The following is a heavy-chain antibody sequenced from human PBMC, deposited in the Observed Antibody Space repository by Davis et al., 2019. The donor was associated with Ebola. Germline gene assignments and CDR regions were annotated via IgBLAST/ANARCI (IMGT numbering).Heavy chain of an antibody. D-gene: IGHD3-22*01. V-gene: IGHV4-61*05. J-gene: IGHJ3*02. CDR1: GGSISSSSYY. CDR2: IFYTGST. Sequence: PSETLSLTCTVSGGSISSSSYYWSWIWQPPGKGLEWIGYIFYTGSTNYNPSLKSRVTISVDKSKNQFSLKLSSVTAADTAVYYCARDYEGAGAFDIWGQGTMVTVSS. CDR3: ARDYEGAGAFDI.